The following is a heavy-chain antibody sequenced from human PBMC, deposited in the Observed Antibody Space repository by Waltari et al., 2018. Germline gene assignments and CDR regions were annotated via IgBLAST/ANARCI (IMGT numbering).Heavy chain of an antibody. J-gene: IGHJ3*01. CDR3: ARHPLVWVASTQNAFDV. CDR1: GYRFASYW. D-gene: IGHD3-16*01. Sequence: EVQLVQSGAEVRKPGESLKISCMGSGYRFASYWIVWGRQMPGKGLEWMGIIFPGDSDTRYSPSFQGHVTISADTSNSTAYLQLTNLKASDTAMYYCARHPLVWVASTQNAFDVWGQGTMVTVSS. CDR2: IFPGDSDT. V-gene: IGHV5-51*03.